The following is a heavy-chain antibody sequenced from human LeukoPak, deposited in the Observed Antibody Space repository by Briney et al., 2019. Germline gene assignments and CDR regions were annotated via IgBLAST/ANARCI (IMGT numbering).Heavy chain of an antibody. CDR2: IKSKTDGGTT. Sequence: GGSLRLSCAASGFTFSNAWMNWVRQAPGKGLEWVGRIKSKTDGGTTDYAAPVKGRFTISRDDSTNTLFLQMNSLKTEDTALYYCTRIIRSGSFDYWGQGTLVTVSS. CDR3: TRIIRSGSFDY. D-gene: IGHD1-26*01. V-gene: IGHV3-15*01. J-gene: IGHJ4*02. CDR1: GFTFSNAW.